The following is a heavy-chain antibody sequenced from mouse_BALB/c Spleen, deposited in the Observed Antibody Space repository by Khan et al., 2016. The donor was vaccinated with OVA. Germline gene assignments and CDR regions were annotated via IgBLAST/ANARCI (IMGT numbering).Heavy chain of an antibody. CDR1: GFSLTIYG. J-gene: IGHJ4*01. CDR3: AKWGDGSTYAMDY. Sequence: QVQLKASGPGLVAPSQSLAITCTVSGFSLTIYGVNWIRQPPGKGLEWLGVIWGDGSTNYHSALISRLSISKDNSKSQVFLKLNSLQTDDTATYYCAKWGDGSTYAMDYWGQGTSVTVSS. CDR2: IWGDGST. D-gene: IGHD2-3*01. V-gene: IGHV2-3*01.